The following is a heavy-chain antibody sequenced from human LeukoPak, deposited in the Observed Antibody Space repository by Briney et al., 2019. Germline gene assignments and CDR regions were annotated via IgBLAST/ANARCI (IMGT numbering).Heavy chain of an antibody. J-gene: IGHJ5*02. CDR1: GGSISSYY. D-gene: IGHD3-22*01. CDR2: IHYSGST. Sequence: SETLSLTCAVSGGSISSYYWSWIRQPPGKGLEWIGYIHYSGSTNYNPSLKSRVTISVDTSKNQFSLKLSSVTAADTAVYYCAREGGFYDSSGYYSLMVDTWGQGTLVTVSS. CDR3: AREGGFYDSSGYYSLMVDT. V-gene: IGHV4-59*01.